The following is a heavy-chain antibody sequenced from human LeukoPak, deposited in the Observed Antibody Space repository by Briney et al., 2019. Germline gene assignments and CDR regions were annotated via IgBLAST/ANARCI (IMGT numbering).Heavy chain of an antibody. Sequence: ASVKVSCKASGYTFSNYYIHWVRQAPGQGLEWMEKINPSGGRTVYAQKFQGRVTVTRDTSTSTVYMDLSSLRSEDAAVYYCVRELAGGYFDYWGQGTLVTVSS. J-gene: IGHJ4*02. V-gene: IGHV1-46*01. CDR1: GYTFSNYY. D-gene: IGHD4-23*01. CDR2: INPSGGRT. CDR3: VRELAGGYFDY.